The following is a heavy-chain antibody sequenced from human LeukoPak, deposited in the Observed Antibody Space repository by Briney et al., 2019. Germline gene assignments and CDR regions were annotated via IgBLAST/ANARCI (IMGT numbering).Heavy chain of an antibody. CDR1: GFTFSSYA. CDR2: ISGSGGGT. Sequence: PGGSLRLSCAASGFTFSSYAMSWVRQAPGKGLEWVSAISGSGGGTWYADSVKGRFTISRDNSKNTLYLQMNSLRAEDTAAYYCAKDLYDSYGSRYDYWGQGTLVTVSS. J-gene: IGHJ4*02. D-gene: IGHD5-18*01. CDR3: AKDLYDSYGSRYDY. V-gene: IGHV3-23*01.